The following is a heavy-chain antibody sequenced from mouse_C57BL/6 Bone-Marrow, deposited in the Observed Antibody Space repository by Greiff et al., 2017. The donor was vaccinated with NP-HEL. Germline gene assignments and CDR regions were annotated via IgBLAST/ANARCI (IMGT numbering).Heavy chain of an antibody. V-gene: IGHV5-12*01. CDR1: GFTFSDYY. J-gene: IGHJ4*01. CDR2: ISNGGGST. Sequence: EVMLVESGGGLVQPGGSLKLSCAASGFTFSDYYMYWVRQTPEKRLEWVAYISNGGGSTYYPDTVKGRFTISRDNAKNTLYLQMSRLKSEDTAMYYCARRLGLRRIYYAMDYWGQGTSVTVSS. D-gene: IGHD2-4*01. CDR3: ARRLGLRRIYYAMDY.